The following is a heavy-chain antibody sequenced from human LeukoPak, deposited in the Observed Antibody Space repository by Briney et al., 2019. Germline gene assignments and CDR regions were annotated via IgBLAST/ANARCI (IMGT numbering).Heavy chain of an antibody. Sequence: KPSETLSLTCAVYGGSFSGYYWSWIRQPPGKGLEWIGEINHSGSTNYNPSLKSRVTISVDTSKNQFSLKLSSVTAADTAVYYCARVLSSSWYANDAFDIWGQGTMVTVSS. D-gene: IGHD6-13*01. CDR2: INHSGST. J-gene: IGHJ3*02. V-gene: IGHV4-34*01. CDR3: ARVLSSSWYANDAFDI. CDR1: GGSFSGYY.